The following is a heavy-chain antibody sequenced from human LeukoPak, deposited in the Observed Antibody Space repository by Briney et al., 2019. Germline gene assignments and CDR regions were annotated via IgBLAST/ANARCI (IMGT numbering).Heavy chain of an antibody. CDR1: GFTFSSYA. CDR2: ISGSGGST. CDR3: VNWYSFDY. V-gene: IGHV3-23*01. J-gene: IGHJ4*02. D-gene: IGHD2-21*02. Sequence: PGGSLRLSCAASGFTFSSYAMRWVRQAPGKGLEWVSVISGSGGSTYYADSVKGRFTISRDNSKNTLYLQMNSLRAEDTAVYYCVNWYSFDYWGQGTLVTVSS.